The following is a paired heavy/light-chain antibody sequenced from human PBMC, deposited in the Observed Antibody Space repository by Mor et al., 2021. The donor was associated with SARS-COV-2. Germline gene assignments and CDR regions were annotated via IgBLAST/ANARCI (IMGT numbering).Light chain of an antibody. Sequence: SYVLTQPPSVSVAPGKTARITCGGNNIGSKSVHWYQQKPGQAPVLVIYYDSDRPSGIPERFSGSNSGNTATLTISRVEAGDEADYYCQVWDSSSDLVVFGGGTKLTVL. CDR3: QVWDSSSDLVV. CDR1: NIGSKS. J-gene: IGLJ2*01. V-gene: IGLV3-21*04. CDR2: YDS.
Heavy chain of an antibody. CDR2: IYTSGST. V-gene: IGHV4-4*07. CDR3: AGGSSSRYDFWSGYQKPEYFQH. D-gene: IGHD3-3*01. Sequence: QVQLQESGPGLVKPSETLSLTCTVSGGSISSYYWSWIRQPAGKGLEWIGRIYTSGSTNYNPSLKSRVTMSVDTSKNQFSLKLSSVTAADTAVYYCAGGSSSRYDFWSGYQKPEYFQHWGQGTLVTVSS. J-gene: IGHJ1*01. CDR1: GGSISSYY.